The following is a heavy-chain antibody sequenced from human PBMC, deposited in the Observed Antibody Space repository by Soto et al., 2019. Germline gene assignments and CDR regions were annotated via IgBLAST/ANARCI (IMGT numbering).Heavy chain of an antibody. CDR1: GGSFSGYY. V-gene: IGHV4-34*01. CDR3: ARDSIAAAGTDFDY. J-gene: IGHJ4*02. D-gene: IGHD6-13*01. Sequence: QVQLQQWGAGLLKPSETLSLTCAVYGGSFSGYYWSWIRQPPGKGLEWIGEINHSGSTNYNPSLKSRVTISVDTSNNQCSRKLSSVTAADTAVYYCARDSIAAAGTDFDYWGQGTLVTVSS. CDR2: INHSGST.